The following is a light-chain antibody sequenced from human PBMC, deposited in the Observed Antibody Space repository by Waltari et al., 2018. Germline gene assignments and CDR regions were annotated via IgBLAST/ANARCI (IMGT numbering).Light chain of an antibody. J-gene: IGKJ2*01. V-gene: IGKV1-12*01. CDR1: QAVTTW. CDR2: AVS. Sequence: DIQMTQSPSSVSASVGDRVTITCRASQAVTTWLALYQQKPGKAPKLLIYAVSRLQSGVPSRFTGTGSGTDFTPTISSLQPEDFATYYCQQAHTFPYTFGQGTKLEIK. CDR3: QQAHTFPYT.